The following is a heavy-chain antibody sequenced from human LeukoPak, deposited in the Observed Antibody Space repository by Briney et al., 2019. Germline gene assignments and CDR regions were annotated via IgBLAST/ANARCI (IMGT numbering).Heavy chain of an antibody. CDR3: ARGVGTMGGRPDY. D-gene: IGHD1/OR15-1a*01. J-gene: IGHJ4*01. CDR1: GFTFRDYA. CDR2: IWYDGSNK. Sequence: GGALRLSCVESGFTFRDYAMRLGRDAPDRGLWWVASIWYDGSNKYYADSVTGRFTISRDNSKNTVYLQMNSQRVEDTAIYSCARGVGTMGGRPDYWGQGTQVTVSS. V-gene: IGHV3-33*01.